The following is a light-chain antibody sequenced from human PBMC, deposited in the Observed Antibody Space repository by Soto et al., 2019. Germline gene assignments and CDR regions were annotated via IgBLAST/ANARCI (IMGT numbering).Light chain of an antibody. V-gene: IGKV3-11*01. Sequence: ILLTQSPATLSLSPGERATLSCRASQSVTSYLAWYQQRPGQAPRLLIYDASRRATGIPARFSGSGSGADFTLTISTLEPEDFELYYCQQRSSWPITFGQGTRLEIK. CDR2: DAS. CDR3: QQRSSWPIT. CDR1: QSVTSY. J-gene: IGKJ5*01.